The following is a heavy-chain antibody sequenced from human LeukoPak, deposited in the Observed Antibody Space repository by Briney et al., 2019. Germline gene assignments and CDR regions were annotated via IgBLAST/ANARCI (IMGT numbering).Heavy chain of an antibody. CDR2: IYHSGST. J-gene: IGHJ4*02. Sequence: PETLSLTCTVSGGSISSYYWSWIRQPPGKGLEWIGYIYHSGSTNYNPSLKSRVTISVDTSKNQFSLKLSSATAADTAVYYCARTRDFARFDYWGQGTLVTVPS. CDR1: GGSISSYY. V-gene: IGHV4-59*01. CDR3: ARTRDFARFDY.